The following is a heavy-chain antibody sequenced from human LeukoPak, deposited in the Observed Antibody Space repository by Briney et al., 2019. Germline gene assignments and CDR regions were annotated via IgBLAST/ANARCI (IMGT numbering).Heavy chain of an antibody. J-gene: IGHJ6*02. CDR1: GYTFTTYY. CDR3: ASYHHRDFGDYYGMDV. D-gene: IGHD4-17*01. V-gene: IGHV1-46*04. CDR2: INPSGGST. Sequence: APVKVSCKASGYTFTTYYMHWVRQAPGQGLEWMGIINPSGGSTRYAQKLQGRVTMTRDTSTSTVYMELSSLISEDTAVYYCASYHHRDFGDYYGMDVWGQGTTVTVSS.